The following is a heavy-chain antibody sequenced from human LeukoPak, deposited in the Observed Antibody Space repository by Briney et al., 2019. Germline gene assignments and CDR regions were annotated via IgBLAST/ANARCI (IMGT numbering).Heavy chain of an antibody. J-gene: IGHJ4*02. D-gene: IGHD6-19*01. CDR3: AKDRLPDSAWSLDS. Sequence: GGSLRLSCAASGFTFSGFSMSWVRQSPEKGLESVSSLYPNSNKIYYADSVKGRFTISRDNSKNTLFLQMSNLRAEDTAIYYCAKDRLPDSAWSLDSWGRGTLVTVSS. CDR2: LYPNSNKI. V-gene: IGHV3-23*01. CDR1: GFTFSGFS.